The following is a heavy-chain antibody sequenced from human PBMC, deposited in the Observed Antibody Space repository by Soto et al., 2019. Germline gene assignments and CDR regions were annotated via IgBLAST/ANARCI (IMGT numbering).Heavy chain of an antibody. D-gene: IGHD2-15*01. CDR3: ASDRPDIVVVVGETPGSYGMDV. CDR2: IRGSGGTK. V-gene: IGHV3-11*01. CDR1: GFSFSDYY. J-gene: IGHJ6*02. Sequence: QVQLVESGGGLVKPGGSLRLSCAASGFSFSDYYMSWIRQAPGKGLGWVSYIRGSGGTKYYADSGKGRFTISRDNAKNSLSLQMNSLRAEDTAVYYCASDRPDIVVVVGETPGSYGMDVWGQGTTVTVSS.